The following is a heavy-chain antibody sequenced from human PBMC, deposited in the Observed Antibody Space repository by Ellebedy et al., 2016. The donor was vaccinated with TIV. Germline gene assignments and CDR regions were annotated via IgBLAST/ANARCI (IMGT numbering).Heavy chain of an antibody. CDR2: ISGSGGST. D-gene: IGHD3-10*01. V-gene: IGHV3-23*01. Sequence: PGGSLRLSCAASGFTFSSYAMSWVRQAPGKGLEWVSAISGSGGSTYYADSVKGRFTISRDNSKNTLYLQMNSLRAEDTAVYYCASHRRLMVRGVIMTWGQGTLVTVSS. CDR1: GFTFSSYA. CDR3: ASHRRLMVRGVIMT. J-gene: IGHJ4*02.